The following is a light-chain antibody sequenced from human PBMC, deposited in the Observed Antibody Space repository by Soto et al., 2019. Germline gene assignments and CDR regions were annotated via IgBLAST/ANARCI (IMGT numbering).Light chain of an antibody. CDR3: QHYGSVKWT. J-gene: IGKJ1*01. Sequence: EIVLTQSPGTLSLSPGESATLSCRASQSVSSSYLGWYQQKPGQAPRLLIYDVSSRAAGISDRFSGSGSGTDFTFTVSRLEPEDSAVYYWQHYGSVKWTFGQGTKVEIK. CDR1: QSVSSSY. V-gene: IGKV3-20*01. CDR2: DVS.